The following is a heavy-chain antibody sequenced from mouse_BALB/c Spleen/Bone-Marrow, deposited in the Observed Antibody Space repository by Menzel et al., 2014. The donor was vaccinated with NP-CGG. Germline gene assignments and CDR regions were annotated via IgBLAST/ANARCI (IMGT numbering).Heavy chain of an antibody. CDR3: AFITAIAY. CDR1: GFTFSSYG. D-gene: IGHD1-1*01. CDR2: VGGGDSYT. V-gene: IGHV5-6*01. Sequence: EVHLVESGGDLVEPGGSLKLSCAASGFTFSSYGMSWVRQTPDKRLEWVATVGGGDSYTYYPDFVKGRFTISRDIAKNTLYRHMSSLKSEDTAMYYCAFITAIAYWGQGTLVTVSA. J-gene: IGHJ3*01.